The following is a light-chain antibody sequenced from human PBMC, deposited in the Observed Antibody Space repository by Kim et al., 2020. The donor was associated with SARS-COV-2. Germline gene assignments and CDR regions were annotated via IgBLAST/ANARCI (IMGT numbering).Light chain of an antibody. CDR3: AAWDDSLNGVV. V-gene: IGLV1-44*01. Sequence: QSVLTQPPSASGTPGQRVTISCSGSSSNIGSNTVNWYQQLPGTAPKLLIYNNNQRPSGVPDRVSGSKSGTSASLAIGGLQSEDEADYYCAAWDDSLNGVVFGGETQLTVL. CDR2: NNN. CDR1: SSNIGSNT. J-gene: IGLJ2*01.